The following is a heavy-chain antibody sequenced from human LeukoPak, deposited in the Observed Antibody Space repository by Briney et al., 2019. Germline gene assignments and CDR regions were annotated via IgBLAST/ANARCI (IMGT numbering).Heavy chain of an antibody. CDR2: IYHSGST. J-gene: IGHJ6*04. Sequence: SETLSLTCTVSGGSISSGGYYWRWIRQPPGEGLEWIGYIYHSGSTYYNPSLQSRLPQSVDRSKNQFALKLPSVRGAGPAVHYCAREGQLVPSLKDVWGKGTTVTVSS. CDR1: GGSISSGGYY. D-gene: IGHD6-6*01. CDR3: AREGQLVPSLKDV. V-gene: IGHV4-30-2*01.